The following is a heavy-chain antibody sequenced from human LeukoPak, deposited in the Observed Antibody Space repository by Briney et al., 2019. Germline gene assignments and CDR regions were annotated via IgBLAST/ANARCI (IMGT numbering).Heavy chain of an antibody. D-gene: IGHD3-10*01. J-gene: IGHJ4*02. CDR1: GFTFSSYA. CDR3: AKVLSDYGSGSFDY. V-gene: IGHV3-23*01. Sequence: GGALRLSCAASGFTFSSYAMSWVRQAPGKGLEWVSAISGSGGSTYYADSVKGRFTISRDNSKNSLYLQMNSLRAEDTAVYYCAKVLSDYGSGSFDYWGQGTLVTVSS. CDR2: ISGSGGST.